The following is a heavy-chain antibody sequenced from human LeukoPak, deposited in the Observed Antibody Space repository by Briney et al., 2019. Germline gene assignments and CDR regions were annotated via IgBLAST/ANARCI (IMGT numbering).Heavy chain of an antibody. J-gene: IGHJ4*02. CDR2: ISAYNGNT. Sequence: ASVNASCKASGYTFTSYGISWVRQPPGQGLEWMGWISAYNGNTNHAQKLQGRVTMTTDTSTSTAYMELRSLRSDDTDVYYCARTRREEGYGYYFDYWGQGTLVTVSS. CDR3: ARTRREEGYGYYFDY. CDR1: GYTFTSYG. D-gene: IGHD5-18*01. V-gene: IGHV1-18*01.